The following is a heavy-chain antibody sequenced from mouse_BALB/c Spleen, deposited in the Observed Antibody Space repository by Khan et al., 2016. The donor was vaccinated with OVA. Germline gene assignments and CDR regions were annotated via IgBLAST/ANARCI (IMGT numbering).Heavy chain of an antibody. D-gene: IGHD1-1*01. CDR3: SRDRNYYGSSFYFDY. Sequence: EVELVESGGGLVKPGGSLKLSCAASGFTFSSYSMSWVRQTPEKRLEWVATITSGGSYTYYPDSVKGRFTISRDNARHTLYLQMSSLKSEDTAMYYCSRDRNYYGSSFYFDYWGQGTTLTGSS. J-gene: IGHJ2*01. CDR1: GFTFSSYS. CDR2: ITSGGSYT. V-gene: IGHV5-6-4*01.